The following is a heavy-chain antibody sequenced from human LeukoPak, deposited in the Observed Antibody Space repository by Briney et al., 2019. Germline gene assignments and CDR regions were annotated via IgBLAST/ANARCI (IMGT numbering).Heavy chain of an antibody. J-gene: IGHJ3*02. V-gene: IGHV3-74*01. CDR1: GFTFSSYW. Sequence: QPGGSLRLSCAASGFTFSSYWMHWVRQAPGKGLVWVSRINSDGISTSYADSVKGRFTISRDNSKNTLYLQMNSLRAEDTAVYYCAKVADYVWGSYRPHDAFDIWGQGTMVAVSS. CDR2: INSDGIST. CDR3: AKVADYVWGSYRPHDAFDI. D-gene: IGHD3-16*02.